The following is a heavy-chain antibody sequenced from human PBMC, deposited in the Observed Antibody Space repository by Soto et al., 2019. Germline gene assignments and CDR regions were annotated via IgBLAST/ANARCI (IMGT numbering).Heavy chain of an antibody. Sequence: PGGSLRLSCSASGFTFSAYTMHWVRQAPGKGLECVAVISYDGSNKYYADSVKGRFTISRDNSQNTLYLQMNSLRAEDTAVYYCARVLRYRFDYWGQGTLVTVSS. J-gene: IGHJ4*02. V-gene: IGHV3-30*04. D-gene: IGHD3-9*01. CDR1: GFTFSAYT. CDR3: ARVLRYRFDY. CDR2: ISYDGSNK.